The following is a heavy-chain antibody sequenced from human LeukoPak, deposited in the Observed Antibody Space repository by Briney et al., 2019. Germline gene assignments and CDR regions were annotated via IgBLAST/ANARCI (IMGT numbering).Heavy chain of an antibody. D-gene: IGHD3-10*01. CDR3: AKDSSVYGSGIIDY. V-gene: IGHV3-23*01. J-gene: IGHJ4*02. CDR1: GFTFSSYA. CDR2: ISGSGGST. Sequence: GGSLRLSCAASGFTFSSYAMSWVRQAPGKGLEWVSAISGSGGSTYYADSVKGRFTISRDNSKNTLYLQMNSLRAEDTAVYCCAKDSSVYGSGIIDYWGQGTLVTVSS.